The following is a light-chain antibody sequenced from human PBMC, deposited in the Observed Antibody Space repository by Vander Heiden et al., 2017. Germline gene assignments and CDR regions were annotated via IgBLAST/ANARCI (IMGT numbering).Light chain of an antibody. V-gene: IGLV2-11*01. Sequence: QSALTQPRSVSGSPGQSVPISCTGTSSDVGGYNYVSWYQQHPGKAPKLMIFDVSKRPSGVPDRFSGSKSGNTASRTISGLQAEDEADYYCSSYAGSYTVIFGGGTKLTVL. CDR2: DVS. CDR3: SSYAGSYTVI. J-gene: IGLJ2*01. CDR1: SSDVGGYNY.